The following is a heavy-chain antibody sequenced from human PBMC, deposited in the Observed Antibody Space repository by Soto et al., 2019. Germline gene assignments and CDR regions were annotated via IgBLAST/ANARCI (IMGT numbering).Heavy chain of an antibody. Sequence: EVQLLESGGGLVQPGASLRLSCAASGFTFSSHAMSRVRQAPGKGLDWVSAISGSGGSTYYADSVKGRFTISRDNSKNTLYLQMNGLKADDTAVYYCAKDGAGIAARPDYFDYWGQGTLVTVSS. CDR3: AKDGAGIAARPDYFDY. CDR1: GFTFSSHA. V-gene: IGHV3-23*01. CDR2: ISGSGGST. J-gene: IGHJ4*02. D-gene: IGHD6-6*01.